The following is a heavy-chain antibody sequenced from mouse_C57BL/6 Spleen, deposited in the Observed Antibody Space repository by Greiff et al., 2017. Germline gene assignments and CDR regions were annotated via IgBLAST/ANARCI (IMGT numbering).Heavy chain of an antibody. CDR1: GYTFTSYW. V-gene: IGHV1-64*01. D-gene: IGHD2-2*01. Sequence: VQLQQPGAELVKPGASVKLSCKASGYTFTSYWMHWVKQRPGQGLEWIGMIHPNSGSTNYNEKFKSKATLTVDKSSSTAYMQLSSLTSEDSAVYYGARSGYGYDGETSWFAYWGQGTLVTVSA. CDR2: IHPNSGST. CDR3: ARSGYGYDGETSWFAY. J-gene: IGHJ3*01.